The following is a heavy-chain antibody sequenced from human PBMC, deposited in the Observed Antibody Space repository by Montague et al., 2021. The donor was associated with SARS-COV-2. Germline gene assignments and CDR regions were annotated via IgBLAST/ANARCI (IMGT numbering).Heavy chain of an antibody. CDR3: AREYRLRYLEWTGTRYDYYGMDI. Sequence: SETLSLTCTVSGGSFGGYFWSWIRQPPGKGLEWIGLNSDRGRSNYNPSLRSRVAISIDTANNRLSLNLGSVTAADTAVYYCAREYRLRYLEWTGTRYDYYGMDIWGQGTTVTVSS. J-gene: IGHJ6*02. CDR1: GGSFGGYF. D-gene: IGHD3-3*01. V-gene: IGHV4-59*01. CDR2: NSDRGRS.